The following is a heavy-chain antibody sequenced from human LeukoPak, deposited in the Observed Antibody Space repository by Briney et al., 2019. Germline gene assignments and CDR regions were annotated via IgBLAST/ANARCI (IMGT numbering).Heavy chain of an antibody. D-gene: IGHD5-24*01. J-gene: IGHJ4*02. V-gene: IGHV1-69*05. CDR2: IIPIFGTA. Sequence: SVKVSCKASGGTFSSYAISWVRQAPGQGLEWMRGIIPIFGTANYAQKFQGRVTMTRDTSTSTVYMELSSLRSEDTAVYYCARDGVGEMATINFDYWGQGTLVTVSS. CDR3: ARDGVGEMATINFDY. CDR1: GGTFSSYA.